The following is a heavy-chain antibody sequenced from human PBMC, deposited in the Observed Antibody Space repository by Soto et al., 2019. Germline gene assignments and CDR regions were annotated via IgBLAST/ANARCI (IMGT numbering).Heavy chain of an antibody. CDR1: GFTVSSNY. J-gene: IGHJ4*02. Sequence: EVQLVESGGGLIQPGGSLRLSCAASGFTVSSNYMSWVRQAPGKGLEWVSVIYSGGSTYYADSVKGRFTISRDNSKNTLYLQVNSLRAEDTAVYYCARVGRYYDILTGYSTIEAFDYWGQGTLVTVSS. V-gene: IGHV3-53*01. D-gene: IGHD3-9*01. CDR2: IYSGGST. CDR3: ARVGRYYDILTGYSTIEAFDY.